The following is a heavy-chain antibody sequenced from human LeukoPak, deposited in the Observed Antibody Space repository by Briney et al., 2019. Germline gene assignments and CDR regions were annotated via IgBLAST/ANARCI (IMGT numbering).Heavy chain of an antibody. CDR2: MNPNNDET. CDR3: ATALTYSGSGYYYYGMDV. D-gene: IGHD1-26*01. J-gene: IGHJ6*02. Sequence: ASVKVSCKASGYPFTSYEINWVRQAPGQGLEWLGWMNPNNDETGYEAKFQGRVAMTMNMSINTAYMELSGLRSEDTAVYYCATALTYSGSGYYYYGMDVWGQGTTVTVSS. V-gene: IGHV1-8*01. CDR1: GYPFTSYE.